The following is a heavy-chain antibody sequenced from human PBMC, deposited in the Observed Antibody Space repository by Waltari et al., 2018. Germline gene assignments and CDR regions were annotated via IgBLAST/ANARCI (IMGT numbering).Heavy chain of an antibody. D-gene: IGHD6-6*01. CDR1: GGTFSSYA. Sequence: QVQLVQSGAEVKKPGSSVKVSCKASGGTFSSYAISWVRQAPGQGLEWMGGIIPILGIANYAQKFQGRVTITADKSTSTAYMELSSLRSEDTAVYYCARGSSSRGQYYYYYYMDVWGKGTTVTVSS. CDR2: IIPILGIA. J-gene: IGHJ6*03. V-gene: IGHV1-69*10. CDR3: ARGSSSRGQYYYYYYMDV.